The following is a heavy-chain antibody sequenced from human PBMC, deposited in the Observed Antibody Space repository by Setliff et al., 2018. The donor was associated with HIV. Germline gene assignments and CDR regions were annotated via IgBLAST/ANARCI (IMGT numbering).Heavy chain of an antibody. Sequence: SETLSLTCDVSGVSISDNNWWSWVRQPPGRGLEWIGHIYSSGSTNYNPSLKSRVTLSVDTSKNSFSLNLTSVTAADTAVYFCARARGPPLPVLDLWGQGTLVTVSS. CDR3: ARARGPPLPVLDL. CDR1: GVSISDNNW. CDR2: IYSSGST. V-gene: IGHV4-4*02. J-gene: IGHJ5*02. D-gene: IGHD3-10*01.